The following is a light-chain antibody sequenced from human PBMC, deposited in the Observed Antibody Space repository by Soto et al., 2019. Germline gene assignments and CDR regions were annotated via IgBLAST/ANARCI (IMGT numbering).Light chain of an antibody. V-gene: IGKV3-20*01. CDR3: QQYGSPLLT. CDR1: QSVSSNY. CDR2: AAS. Sequence: ENVLTQSPGTLSLSPGERATLSCRASQSVSSNYLAWYQLKPGQAPRLLISAASSRATGIPDRFSGSGSGTDFTLTISRLEPEDFGVYYCQQYGSPLLTCGGGTKVELK. J-gene: IGKJ4*01.